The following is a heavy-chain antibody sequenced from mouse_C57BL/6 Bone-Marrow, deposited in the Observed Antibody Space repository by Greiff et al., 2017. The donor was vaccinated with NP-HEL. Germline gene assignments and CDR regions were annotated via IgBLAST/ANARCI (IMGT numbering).Heavy chain of an antibody. V-gene: IGHV1-59*01. CDR3: AREGYYDYDEDY. CDR1: GYTFTSYW. J-gene: IGHJ2*01. D-gene: IGHD2-4*01. Sequence: QVQLQQPGAELVRPGTSVKLSCKASGYTFTSYWMHWVKQRPGQGLEWIGVIDPSDSYTNYNQKFKGKATLTVDTSSSTAYMQLSSLTSEDSAVYYCAREGYYDYDEDYWGQGTTLTVSS. CDR2: IDPSDSYT.